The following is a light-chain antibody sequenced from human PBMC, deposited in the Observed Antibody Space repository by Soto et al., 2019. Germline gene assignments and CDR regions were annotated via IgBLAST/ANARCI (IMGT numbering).Light chain of an antibody. J-gene: IGKJ2*01. CDR1: QSISSY. V-gene: IGKV1-39*01. Sequence: DIQMTQSPSSLSASVGDRVTITCRASQSISSYLNWYQQKPGKAPKLLIYAASSLQSGVPSRFSGGGSGTDFTLTISSLQPEDFATYYCQQSYSTPYTFGQGAKLEIQ. CDR3: QQSYSTPYT. CDR2: AAS.